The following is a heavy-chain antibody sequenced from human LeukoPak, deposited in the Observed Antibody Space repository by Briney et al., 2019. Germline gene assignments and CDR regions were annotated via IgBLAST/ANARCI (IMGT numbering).Heavy chain of an antibody. D-gene: IGHD6-6*01. CDR1: GFTFSKFA. V-gene: IGHV3-23*01. J-gene: IGHJ4*02. Sequence: GGSLRLSCAASGFTFSKFALSWVRQAPGKGLEWVSTINDRGTGTYYADSVKGRFTISRDNAKNTVVLQMNSLSAEDTAVYYCARVISSSSYFAVGYWGQGTLVTVSS. CDR2: INDRGTGT. CDR3: ARVISSSSYFAVGY.